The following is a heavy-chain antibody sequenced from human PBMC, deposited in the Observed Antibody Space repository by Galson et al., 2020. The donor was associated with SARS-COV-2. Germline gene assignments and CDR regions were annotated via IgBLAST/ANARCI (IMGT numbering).Heavy chain of an antibody. J-gene: IGHJ4*02. CDR1: GFTFSTYA. V-gene: IGHV3-23*01. Sequence: GGSLRLSCTASGFTFSTYAMTWVRQGPGKGLEWVSSISGSGGNLYKAVSVKGRFTISRDNSKNTLYLQMNSLRAEDTAIYFCAKALVDDRIAEAVAVDHWGQGTLVTVSS. CDR2: ISGSGGNL. CDR3: AKALVDDRIAEAVAVDH. D-gene: IGHD6-13*01.